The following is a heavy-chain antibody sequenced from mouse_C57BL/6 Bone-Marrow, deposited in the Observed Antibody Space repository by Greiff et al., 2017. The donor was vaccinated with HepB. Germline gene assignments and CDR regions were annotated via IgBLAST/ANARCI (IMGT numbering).Heavy chain of an antibody. CDR2: INPGSGGT. Sequence: VKVVESGAELVRPGTSVKVSCKASGYAFTNYLIEWVKQRPGQGLEWIGVINPGSGGTNYNEKFKGKATLTADKSSSTAYMQLSSLTSEDSAVYFCARFWERGYFDYWGQGTTLTVSS. CDR1: GYAFTNYL. J-gene: IGHJ2*01. CDR3: ARFWERGYFDY. V-gene: IGHV1-54*01. D-gene: IGHD4-1*01.